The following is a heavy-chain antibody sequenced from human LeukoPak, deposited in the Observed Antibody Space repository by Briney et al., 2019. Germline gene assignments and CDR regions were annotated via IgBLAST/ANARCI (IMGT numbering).Heavy chain of an antibody. D-gene: IGHD3-3*01. CDR1: GYTFTSYG. Sequence: ASVKVSCKASGYTFTSYGISWVRQAPGQGLEWMGWISAYNGNTNYAQKLQGRVTMTTDTSTSTAYMELRSLRSDDTAVYYCATCDFWSGYSTDYYYGMDVRGQGTTVTVSS. V-gene: IGHV1-18*01. CDR2: ISAYNGNT. J-gene: IGHJ6*02. CDR3: ATCDFWSGYSTDYYYGMDV.